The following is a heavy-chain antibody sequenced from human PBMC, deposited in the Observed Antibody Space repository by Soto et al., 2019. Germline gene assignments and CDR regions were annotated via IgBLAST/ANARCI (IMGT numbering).Heavy chain of an antibody. J-gene: IGHJ4*02. CDR3: SRDPANLALAVAYFDS. CDR1: GSSITNSFY. Sequence: SETLSLTCRVSGSSITNSFYWGWSRQSPEKGLEWIGSISHTGRTSYNPSLKSRVSISVDTSKNQFSLTLTSVTAADTAVYDCSRDPANLALAVAYFDSWGQGTLVTVSS. D-gene: IGHD2-15*01. V-gene: IGHV4-38-2*02. CDR2: ISHTGRT.